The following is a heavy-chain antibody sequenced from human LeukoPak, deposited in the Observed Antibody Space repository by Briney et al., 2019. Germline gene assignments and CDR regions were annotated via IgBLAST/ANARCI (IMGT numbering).Heavy chain of an antibody. V-gene: IGHV3-15*01. D-gene: IGHD6-19*01. CDR1: GFTFSNAW. J-gene: IGHJ4*02. CDR3: TTVVAGVITVDY. CDR2: IKSKTDSGKI. Sequence: GGSLRLSCAASGFTFSNAWMSWVRQAPGKGLEWVARIKSKTDSGKIAYAGSVKGRFTISRADTKKTLYLQLNTLKNEDTAEYYCTTVVAGVITVDYWGQGTLVTVSS.